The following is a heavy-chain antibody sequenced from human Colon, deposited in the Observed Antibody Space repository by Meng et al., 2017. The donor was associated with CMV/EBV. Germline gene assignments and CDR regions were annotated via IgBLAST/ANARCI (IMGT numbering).Heavy chain of an antibody. CDR2: MSPAENEY. Sequence: SCVASGFSLSDYWVTWVRQRPGKGLELVANMSPAENEYSYGDSVEGRFTMSRDNAKDSLYLDMTGLRADDTAVYFCATDFGWYRRIYWGQGTLVTVSS. CDR3: ATDFGWYRRIY. CDR1: GFSLSDYW. D-gene: IGHD6-19*01. V-gene: IGHV3-7*03. J-gene: IGHJ4*01.